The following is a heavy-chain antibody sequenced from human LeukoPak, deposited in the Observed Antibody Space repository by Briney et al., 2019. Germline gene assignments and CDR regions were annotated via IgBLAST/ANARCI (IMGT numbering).Heavy chain of an antibody. V-gene: IGHV1-8*02. CDR2: MNPNSGNT. Sequence: ASVKVSCKASGYTFTSYDVNWVRQATGQGLEWMGWMNPNSGNTGYAQKFQGRVTMTRDTSISTAYMELSRLRSDDTAVYYCARAGLWSDFDYWGQGTLVTVSS. J-gene: IGHJ4*02. CDR1: GYTFTSYD. D-gene: IGHD5-18*01. CDR3: ARAGLWSDFDY.